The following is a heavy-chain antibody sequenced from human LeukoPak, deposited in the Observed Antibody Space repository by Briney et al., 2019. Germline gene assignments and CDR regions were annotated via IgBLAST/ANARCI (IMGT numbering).Heavy chain of an antibody. Sequence: ASVKVSCKASGYTFTNYDINWVRQATGQGLEWMGWMNPKSGNTGYEQKFQGRVTMTRNTSMSTAYMELSSLRSEDTAVYYCARNKGRYGSGRVHFDPWGQGTLVTVSS. CDR1: GYTFTNYD. CDR2: MNPKSGNT. J-gene: IGHJ5*02. CDR3: ARNKGRYGSGRVHFDP. V-gene: IGHV1-8*02. D-gene: IGHD3-10*01.